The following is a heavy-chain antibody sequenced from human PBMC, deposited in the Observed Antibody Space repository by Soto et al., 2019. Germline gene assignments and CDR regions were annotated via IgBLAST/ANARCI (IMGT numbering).Heavy chain of an antibody. Sequence: GGSLRLSCAAAGFTFSNDWMSWVRQAPGKGLEWVGRIKSKTDGGTTDYAASVKGRFTISRDDSKNTLYLQMNSLITEDTAVYYGTTDVKEKCLLRDYWGHVPMFTVSS. V-gene: IGHV3-15*01. CDR1: GFTFSNDW. D-gene: IGHD3-22*01. CDR2: IKSKTDGGTT. CDR3: TTDVKEKCLLRDY. J-gene: IGHJ4*01.